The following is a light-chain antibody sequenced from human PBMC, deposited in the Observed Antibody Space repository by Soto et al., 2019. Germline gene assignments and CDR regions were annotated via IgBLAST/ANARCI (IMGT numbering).Light chain of an antibody. CDR1: SSDVGGYNY. V-gene: IGLV2-8*01. Sequence: QSALTQPPSASGSPGQSVTISCTGTSSDVGGYNYVSWYQQHPGKAPKLMIYEVSKRPSGVPDRFSGSKSGNTASLAIRGLRSEDEADYYCAAWDDSLSGLYVFGTGTKLTVL. J-gene: IGLJ1*01. CDR2: EVS. CDR3: AAWDDSLSGLYV.